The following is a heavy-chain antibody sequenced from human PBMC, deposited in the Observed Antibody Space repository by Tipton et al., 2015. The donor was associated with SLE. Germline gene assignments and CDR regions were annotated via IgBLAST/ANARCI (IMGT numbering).Heavy chain of an antibody. D-gene: IGHD3-16*01. CDR2: IYYSGST. Sequence: TLSLTCTVSGGSIGSSSYYWGWIRQPPGKGLEWIGSIYYSGSTYYNPSLKSRVTISVDTSKNQFSLKLSSVTAADTAVYYCARVRAYEGFDPWGQGTLVTVSS. CDR1: GGSIGSSSYY. CDR3: ARVRAYEGFDP. J-gene: IGHJ5*02. V-gene: IGHV4-39*07.